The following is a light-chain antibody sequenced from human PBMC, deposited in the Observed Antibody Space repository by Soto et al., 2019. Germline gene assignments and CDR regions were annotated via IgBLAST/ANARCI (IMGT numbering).Light chain of an antibody. Sequence: EIVLTQSPCTLSLSPGERATLSCRASQSVSSSYLAWYQQKPGQAPRLLIYGASSRATGIPDRFSGSGSGTDFTLTISRLEPEDFAVYYCQQYGSSPGTFGHGTKVDIK. J-gene: IGKJ1*01. CDR2: GAS. CDR1: QSVSSSY. CDR3: QQYGSSPGT. V-gene: IGKV3-20*01.